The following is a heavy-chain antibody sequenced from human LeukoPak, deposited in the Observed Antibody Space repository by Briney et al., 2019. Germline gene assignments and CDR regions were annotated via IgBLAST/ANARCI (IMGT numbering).Heavy chain of an antibody. D-gene: IGHD3-22*01. CDR1: GGSFRGYY. CDR2: INHSGST. Sequence: SETLSLTCAVYGGSFRGYYWSWIRQPPGKGLEWIGEINHSGSTNYNPSLKSRVTISVDTSKNQFSLKLSSVTAADTAVYYCARGRGSGYDSSGYYQLRVYYFDYWGQGTLVTVSS. V-gene: IGHV4-34*01. J-gene: IGHJ4*02. CDR3: ARGRGSGYDSSGYYQLRVYYFDY.